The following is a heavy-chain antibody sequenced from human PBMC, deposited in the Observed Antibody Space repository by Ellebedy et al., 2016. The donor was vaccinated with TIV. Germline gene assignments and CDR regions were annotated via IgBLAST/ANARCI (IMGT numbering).Heavy chain of an antibody. Sequence: PGGSLRLSCAASGFTFSSYTINWVRQTPGKGLAWVSSISSSGSYLYYADSVKGRFTISRDNAKNSLYLQINSLRVDDTAVYYCATSRARVYWGQGTLVTVSS. J-gene: IGHJ4*02. CDR1: GFTFSSYT. CDR3: ATSRARVY. CDR2: ISSSGSYL. V-gene: IGHV3-21*01.